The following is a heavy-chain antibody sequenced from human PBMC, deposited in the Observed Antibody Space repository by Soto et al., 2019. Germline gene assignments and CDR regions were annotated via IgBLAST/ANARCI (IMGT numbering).Heavy chain of an antibody. CDR2: IIPIFGTV. V-gene: IGHV1-69*01. D-gene: IGHD3-22*01. CDR1: GGTFSSYA. Sequence: QVQLVQSGAEVKKPGSSVKVSCKASGGTFSSYAISWVRQAPGQGLEWMGGIIPIFGTVNYAQKFQGRVTITADESTSTAYMELSSLRSEDTAVYYCARRGRGTYYYDSSGYDSLDYWGQGPLVTVSS. CDR3: ARRGRGTYYYDSSGYDSLDY. J-gene: IGHJ4*02.